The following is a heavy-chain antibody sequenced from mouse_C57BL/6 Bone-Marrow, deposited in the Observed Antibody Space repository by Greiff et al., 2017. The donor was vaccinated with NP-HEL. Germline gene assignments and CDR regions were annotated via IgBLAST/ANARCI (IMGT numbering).Heavy chain of an antibody. V-gene: IGHV1-55*01. CDR1: GYTFTSYW. Sequence: QVHVKQSGAELVKPGASVKMSCKASGYTFTSYWITWVKQRPGQGLEWIGDIYPGSGSTNYNEKFKSKATLTVDTSSSTAYMQLSSLTSEDSAFYYCARIYRRDWGQGTTLTVSS. J-gene: IGHJ2*01. CDR3: ARIYRRD. D-gene: IGHD2-1*01. CDR2: IYPGSGST.